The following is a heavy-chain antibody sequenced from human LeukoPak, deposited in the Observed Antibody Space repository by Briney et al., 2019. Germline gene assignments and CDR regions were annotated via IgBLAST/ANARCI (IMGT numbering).Heavy chain of an antibody. V-gene: IGHV3-74*01. J-gene: IGHJ2*01. D-gene: IGHD6-13*01. CDR3: ARVSRVLDWYFDL. CDR1: GGSISSGGYY. CDR2: INTDGSST. Sequence: ETLSLTCTVSGGSISSGGYYWSWIRQHPGKGLVWVSRINTDGSSTSYADSVKGRFTISRDNAKNTLYLQMNSLRAEDTAVYYCARVSRVLDWYFDLWGRGTLVTVSS.